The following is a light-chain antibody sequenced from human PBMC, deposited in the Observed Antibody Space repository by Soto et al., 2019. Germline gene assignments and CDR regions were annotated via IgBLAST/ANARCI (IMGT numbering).Light chain of an antibody. CDR2: RAS. Sequence: DIQMTQYPSTLSASVGDRVTITCRASQTISSWLAWYQQKPGKAPKLLIYRASTLKSGVPSRFSGSGSGTEFTLTISSLQSEDFAVYYCQQYNKWPWTTFGQGTRRR. J-gene: IGKJ5*01. CDR3: QQYNKWPWTT. CDR1: QTISSW. V-gene: IGKV1-5*03.